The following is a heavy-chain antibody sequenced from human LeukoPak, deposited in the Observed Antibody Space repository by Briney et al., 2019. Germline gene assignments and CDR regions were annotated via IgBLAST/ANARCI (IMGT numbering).Heavy chain of an antibody. V-gene: IGHV1-2*02. CDR3: ARVRYSGSYLFDY. CDR1: GYTFTGYY. D-gene: IGHD1-26*01. J-gene: IGHJ4*02. Sequence: GASVKVSCKASGYTFTGYYMHWVRRAPGQGHEWMGWINPNSGGTNYAQKFQGRVTTTRDTSISTAYMELSRLRSDDTAVYYCARVRYSGSYLFDYWGQGILVTVSS. CDR2: INPNSGGT.